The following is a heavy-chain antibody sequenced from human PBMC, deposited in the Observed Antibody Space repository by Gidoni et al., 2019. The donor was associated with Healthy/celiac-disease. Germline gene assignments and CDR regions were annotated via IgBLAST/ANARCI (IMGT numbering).Heavy chain of an antibody. V-gene: IGHV3-7*01. Sequence: EVQLVESGGGLVQPGGYLRLSCAASGFTCSSYWMSWVRQAPGKGLEWVVNIKQDGSEKYYVDSVKGRFTISRDNAKNSLYLQMNSLRAEDTAVYYCARAGRIAARVSPFDYWGQGTLVTVSS. CDR2: IKQDGSEK. CDR1: GFTCSSYW. J-gene: IGHJ4*02. CDR3: ARAGRIAARVSPFDY. D-gene: IGHD6-6*01.